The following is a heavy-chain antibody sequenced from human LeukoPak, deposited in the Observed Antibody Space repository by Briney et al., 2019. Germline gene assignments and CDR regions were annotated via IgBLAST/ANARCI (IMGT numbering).Heavy chain of an antibody. CDR1: GXTXXTXW. V-gene: IGHV3-7*03. D-gene: IGHD2-2*01. CDR2: MKRDGSEI. CDR3: ARSVPPPDRYFDY. Sequence: RLSXXXXGXTXXTXWMXWVRQAPGKGLEWVANMKRDGSEIYYVDSVKGRFTISRDNSKNTLYLQMNSLRAEDTAVYYCARSVPPPDRYFDYWGQGTLVTVSS. J-gene: IGHJ4*02.